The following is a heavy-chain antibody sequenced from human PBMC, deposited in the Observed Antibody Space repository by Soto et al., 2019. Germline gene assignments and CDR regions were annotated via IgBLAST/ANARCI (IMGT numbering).Heavy chain of an antibody. Sequence: QVQLQESGPGLVKPSQTLSLTCTVSGGSITSGDYYWTWIRQTPGKALEWIGYSYSSGSTRYNPSLESRVTISVDTSKNQFSLKLSSVTAADTAVYYCARDLHEVPAGGYGMDVWGQGTTVTVSS. CDR1: GGSITSGDYY. CDR3: ARDLHEVPAGGYGMDV. V-gene: IGHV4-30-4*01. CDR2: SYSSGST. J-gene: IGHJ6*02. D-gene: IGHD2-2*01.